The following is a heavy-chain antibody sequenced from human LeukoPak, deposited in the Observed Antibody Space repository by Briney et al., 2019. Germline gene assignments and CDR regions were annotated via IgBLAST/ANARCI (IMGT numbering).Heavy chain of an antibody. CDR2: IKQDGSEK. Sequence: ETLSLTCTVSGASVSGSAYYWGWIRQAPGKGLEWVANIKQDGSEKYYVDSVKGRFTISRDNVKNSLYLQMNSLRAEDTAVYYCARAFWMATNPFDYWGQGTLVTVSS. CDR1: GASVSGSAYY. V-gene: IGHV3-7*01. CDR3: ARAFWMATNPFDY. D-gene: IGHD5-24*01. J-gene: IGHJ4*02.